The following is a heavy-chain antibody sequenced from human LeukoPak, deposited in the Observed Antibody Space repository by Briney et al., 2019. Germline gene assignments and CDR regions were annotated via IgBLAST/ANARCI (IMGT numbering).Heavy chain of an antibody. D-gene: IGHD3-3*01. V-gene: IGHV3-7*01. J-gene: IGHJ3*02. CDR3: ARDRRYYDFWSGYYSLSAFDI. Sequence: GGSLRLSCAASGFTFSSYWMSWVRQAPGKGLEWVANIKQDGSEKYYVDSVKGRFTISRDNAKTSLYLQMNSLRAEDTAVYYCARDRRYYDFWSGYYSLSAFDIWGQGTMVTVSS. CDR2: IKQDGSEK. CDR1: GFTFSSYW.